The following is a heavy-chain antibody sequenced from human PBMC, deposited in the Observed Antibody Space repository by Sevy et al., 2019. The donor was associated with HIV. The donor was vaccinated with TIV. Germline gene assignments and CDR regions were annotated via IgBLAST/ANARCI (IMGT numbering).Heavy chain of an antibody. CDR1: GFTFSSYA. J-gene: IGHJ4*02. CDR3: AKERPVAVAGY. CDR2: ITASGGST. Sequence: GGSLRLSCAASGFTFSSYAMSWVRQAPGKGVEWVSAITASGGSTYYADSVKGRFTISRDNSRNTLYLQMNSLRAEDSAVYYCAKERPVAVAGYWGQGTLVTVSS. V-gene: IGHV3-23*01. D-gene: IGHD6-19*01.